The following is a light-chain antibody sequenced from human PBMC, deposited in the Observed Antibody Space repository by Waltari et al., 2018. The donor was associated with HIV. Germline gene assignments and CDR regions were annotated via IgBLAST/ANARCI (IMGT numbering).Light chain of an antibody. CDR3: AAWDDSLKVV. J-gene: IGLJ2*01. V-gene: IGLV1-44*01. CDR2: STN. Sequence: QSVLIQPPSASGTPGQRVTISCSGSSSNIGTKTVNWYQHLPGAALKLLIYSTNQRPSGVPGRFSGSKSGTSASLAISGLQFEDEADYYCAAWDDSLKVVFGGGTKVTVL. CDR1: SSNIGTKT.